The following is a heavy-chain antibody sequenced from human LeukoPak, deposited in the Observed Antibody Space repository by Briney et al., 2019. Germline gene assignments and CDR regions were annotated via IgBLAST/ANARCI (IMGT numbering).Heavy chain of an antibody. V-gene: IGHV3-30*18. J-gene: IGHJ6*02. CDR3: AKGGIAARPGYGMDV. D-gene: IGHD6-6*01. Sequence: PWGSLRLSCAVSGFTFSSYGMHWVRQAPGKGLEWVAVISYDGSNKYYADSVKGRFTISRDNSKNTLYLPMNSLRAEDTAVYYCAKGGIAARPGYGMDVWGQGTTVTVSS. CDR1: GFTFSSYG. CDR2: ISYDGSNK.